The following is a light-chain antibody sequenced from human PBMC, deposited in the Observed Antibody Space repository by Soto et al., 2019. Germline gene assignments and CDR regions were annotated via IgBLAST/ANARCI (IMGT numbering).Light chain of an antibody. CDR1: SL. Sequence: QSALTRPASVSGSPGQSITISCTGASLVSWYQHHPGKAPKLIIYEGSKRPSGVSNRFSASKSGNTASLTISGLQADDEADYYCCSYVDSSTMVFGGGTKLTV. V-gene: IGLV2-23*01. CDR3: CSYVDSSTMV. CDR2: EGS. J-gene: IGLJ3*02.